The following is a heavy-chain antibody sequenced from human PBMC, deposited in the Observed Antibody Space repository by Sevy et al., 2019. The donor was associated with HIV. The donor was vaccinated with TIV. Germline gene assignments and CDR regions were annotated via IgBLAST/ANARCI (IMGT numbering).Heavy chain of an antibody. V-gene: IGHV1-24*01. CDR1: GSTLSRLS. Sequence: ASVKVSCKVSGSTLSRLSMHWVRQVPGKGLEWMGSFDPEDGETIYARTFQGRVSMTEDTSTDTAYMELSSLRSEDTAVYYCATTKDYYESYGFPFDYWGQGTLVTVSS. D-gene: IGHD3-22*01. CDR2: FDPEDGET. J-gene: IGHJ4*02. CDR3: ATTKDYYESYGFPFDY.